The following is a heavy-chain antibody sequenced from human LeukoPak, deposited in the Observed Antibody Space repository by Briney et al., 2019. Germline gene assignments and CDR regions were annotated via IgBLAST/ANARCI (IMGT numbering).Heavy chain of an antibody. CDR2: IYSGGNT. CDR1: GFTFSSYA. V-gene: IGHV3-66*01. Sequence: PGGSLRLSCAASGFTFSSYAMSWVRQAPGKGLEWVSIIYSGGNTYYADSVKGRFTISRDTSKNTVYLQMNSLRAEDTAIYYCARGGIAAPLRGPWGQGTLVTVSS. CDR3: ARGGIAAPLRGP. D-gene: IGHD6-6*01. J-gene: IGHJ5*02.